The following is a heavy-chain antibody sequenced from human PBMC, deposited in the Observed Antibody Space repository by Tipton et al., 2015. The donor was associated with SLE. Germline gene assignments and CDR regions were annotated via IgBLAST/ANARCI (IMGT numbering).Heavy chain of an antibody. J-gene: IGHJ4*02. V-gene: IGHV3-7*01. D-gene: IGHD2-21*01. Sequence: SLRPSCAASGFTFSNYWMSWVRQAPGKGLEWVANIKQEGSEKYYVDSVKGQFTISRDNAKNSLYLQMNSLRAEDTAVYYCARGEAYCGGDCSFDYWGQGTLVIVSS. CDR1: GFTFSNYW. CDR3: ARGEAYCGGDCSFDY. CDR2: IKQEGSEK.